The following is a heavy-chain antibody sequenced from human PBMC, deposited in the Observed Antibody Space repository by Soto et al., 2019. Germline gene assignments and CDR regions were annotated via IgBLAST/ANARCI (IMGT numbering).Heavy chain of an antibody. CDR2: IYYSGRT. CDR1: GGSIRDYF. V-gene: IGHV4-59*01. D-gene: IGHD4-17*01. CDR3: ARVGGDDFGDSGGFDY. Sequence: QVQLQESGPGLVKPSETLSLTCTVSGGSIRDYFWTWIRQPPGKGLEWIGYIYYSGRTNYNPALKRRVSISVDTSKNHFPLQRRSVTTAATAVYYCARVGGDDFGDSGGFDYWGQGTLVTVSS. J-gene: IGHJ4*02.